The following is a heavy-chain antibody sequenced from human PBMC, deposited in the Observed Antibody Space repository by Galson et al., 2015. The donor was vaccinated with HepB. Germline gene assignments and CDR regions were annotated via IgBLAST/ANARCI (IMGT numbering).Heavy chain of an antibody. CDR2: ISGSGGST. CDR3: AMYYCGSYAGHAARALDF. CDR1: GFTFSSYA. D-gene: IGHD1-26*01. J-gene: IGHJ4*02. Sequence: SLRLSCAASGFTFSSYAMSWVRQAPGKGLEWVSAISGSGGSTYYADSVKGRFTISRDNSKNTLYLQMNSLRAEDTAVYYCAMYYCGSYAGHAARALDFWGQGTLVTVSS. V-gene: IGHV3-23*01.